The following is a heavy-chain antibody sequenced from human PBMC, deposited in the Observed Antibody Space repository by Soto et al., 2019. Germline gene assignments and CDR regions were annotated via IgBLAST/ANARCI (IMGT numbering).Heavy chain of an antibody. CDR3: ARAGAATLSDY. J-gene: IGHJ4*02. V-gene: IGHV4-59*01. CDR1: GDSISNYY. Sequence: SETLSLTCTFSGDSISNYYWSWIRQPPGKGLEWIGYIYYSGSTNYNPSLKSRVTISVDTSKNQFSLKLSSVTAADTAVYYCARAGAATLSDYWGQGTXVTVSS. D-gene: IGHD2-15*01. CDR2: IYYSGST.